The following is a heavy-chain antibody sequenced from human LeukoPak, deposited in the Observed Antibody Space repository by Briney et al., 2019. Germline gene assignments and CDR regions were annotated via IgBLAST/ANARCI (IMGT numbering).Heavy chain of an antibody. CDR3: ICLTDPFDY. J-gene: IGHJ4*02. Sequence: GGSLRLSCTGSGFTFGAHSMAWVRQAPGKGPEWVGFIRGKAYGGATGYTATVKGRFTISRDDSKSIVYLQMNSLRTEDTAVYYCICLTDPFDYWGQGSLVTVSS. V-gene: IGHV3-49*04. CDR2: IRGKAYGGAT. CDR1: GFTFGAHS.